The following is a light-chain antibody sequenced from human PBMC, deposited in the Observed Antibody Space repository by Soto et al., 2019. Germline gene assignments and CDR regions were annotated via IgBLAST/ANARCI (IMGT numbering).Light chain of an antibody. CDR3: SSPTSSTTRI. J-gene: IGLJ1*01. CDR2: DVS. CDR1: SSDVGGYKY. V-gene: IGLV2-14*03. Sequence: HSALTQPASVSGSPGQSSTISCTGTSSDVGGYKYVSWYQQHPGKAPKLMIYDVSNRPSGVSHRFSGSKSGDTASLTISGLQAEDEADYYCSSPTSSTTRIFGTGTKVTVL.